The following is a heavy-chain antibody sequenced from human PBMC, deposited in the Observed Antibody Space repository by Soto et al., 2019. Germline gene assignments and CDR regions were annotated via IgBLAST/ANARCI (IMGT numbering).Heavy chain of an antibody. CDR1: GFTFSSYG. V-gene: IGHV3-30*18. CDR3: EKDGLQTKLFDY. D-gene: IGHD4-4*01. CDR2: ISYDGSNK. Sequence: QVQLVESGGGVVQPGRSLRLSCAASGFTFSSYGMHWVRQAPGKGLEWVAVISYDGSNKYYADSVKGRFTISRDNSKNTLYVKKNSLRAEDTAVYYCEKDGLQTKLFDYWGQGTLVTVSS. J-gene: IGHJ4*02.